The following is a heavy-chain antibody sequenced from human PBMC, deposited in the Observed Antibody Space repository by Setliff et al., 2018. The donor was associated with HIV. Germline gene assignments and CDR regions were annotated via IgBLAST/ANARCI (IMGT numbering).Heavy chain of an antibody. V-gene: IGHV4-38-2*02. D-gene: IGHD3-10*01. J-gene: IGHJ6*02. CDR2: VYHSGST. CDR3: ARDGESYDYYGSGSSRLPYYYYGMDV. Sequence: SETLSLTCTVSGYSISSGYYWGWIRQPPGKGLEWIGSVYHSGSTYYNPSLKSRVTISVDTSKNQFSLKLSSVTAADTAVYYCARDGESYDYYGSGSSRLPYYYYGMDVWGQGTTVTVSS. CDR1: GYSISSGYY.